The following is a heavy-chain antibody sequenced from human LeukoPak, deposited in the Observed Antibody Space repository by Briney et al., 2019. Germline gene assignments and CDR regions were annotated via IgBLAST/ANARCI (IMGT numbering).Heavy chain of an antibody. V-gene: IGHV4-4*07. CDR1: GGSISSYY. Sequence: PSETLSLTCTVSGGSISSYYWSWIRQPAGKGLEWIGRIYISGSTNYNPSLKSRVTMSLDTSKNQFSLKLTPVTAADTAVYYCARSHGDYLPYYWGQGTLVTVSS. CDR3: ARSHGDYLPYY. D-gene: IGHD4-17*01. J-gene: IGHJ4*02. CDR2: IYISGST.